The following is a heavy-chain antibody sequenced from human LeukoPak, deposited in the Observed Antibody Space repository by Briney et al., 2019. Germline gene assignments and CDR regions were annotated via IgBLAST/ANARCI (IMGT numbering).Heavy chain of an antibody. CDR1: GFTFSSYD. J-gene: IGHJ4*02. D-gene: IGHD1-26*01. CDR2: ISRTGENI. Sequence: GGSLRLSCEASGFTFSSYDMNWVRQAPGRGLEWVSHISRTGENIYYADSVKGRFAISRDNAKNSLFLHMYSLRAEDTGVYYCARDLSGRYFDYWGRGTPVTVPS. CDR3: ARDLSGRYFDY. V-gene: IGHV3-48*03.